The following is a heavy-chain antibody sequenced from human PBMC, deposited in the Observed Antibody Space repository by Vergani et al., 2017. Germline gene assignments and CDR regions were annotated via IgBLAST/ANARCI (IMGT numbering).Heavy chain of an antibody. CDR3: ARADIALYYFDY. J-gene: IGHJ4*02. Sequence: QVQLQQWGAGLLKPSETLSLTCTVSGGSISSYYWSWIRQPPGKGLEWIGYIYYSGSTNYNPSLKSRVTISVDTSKNQFSLKLSSVTAADTAVYYCARADIALYYFDYWGQGTLVTVSS. V-gene: IGHV4-59*01. D-gene: IGHD2-21*01. CDR2: IYYSGST. CDR1: GGSISSYY.